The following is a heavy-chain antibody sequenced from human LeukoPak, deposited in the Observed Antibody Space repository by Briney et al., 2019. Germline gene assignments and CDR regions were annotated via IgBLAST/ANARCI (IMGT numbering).Heavy chain of an antibody. CDR2: IKSKTDGGTR. D-gene: IGHD4/OR15-4a*01. Sequence: PGGSLRLSCAVSGSTSSNAWMSWVRQAPGKGLEWVGRIKSKTDGGTRDYAAPVKGRFTISRDDSKNTLYLQMNSLKTEDTAVYYCTTFDYAAFLIWGQGTMFTVSS. V-gene: IGHV3-15*01. J-gene: IGHJ3*02. CDR1: GSTSSNAW. CDR3: TTFDYAAFLI.